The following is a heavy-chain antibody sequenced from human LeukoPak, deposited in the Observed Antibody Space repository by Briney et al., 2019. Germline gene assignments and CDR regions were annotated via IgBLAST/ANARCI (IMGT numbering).Heavy chain of an antibody. V-gene: IGHV3-23*01. CDR2: ISDSGGST. Sequence: GGTLRLSCAASGFTVSNYDMSWVRQAPGKGLEWVSAISDSGGSTNYADSVKGRFTISRDNSNNTLYLQMNSLRAEDTAVYYCAERGITMIGGVWGKGTTVTISS. D-gene: IGHD3-10*02. J-gene: IGHJ6*04. CDR3: AERGITMIGGV. CDR1: GFTVSNYD.